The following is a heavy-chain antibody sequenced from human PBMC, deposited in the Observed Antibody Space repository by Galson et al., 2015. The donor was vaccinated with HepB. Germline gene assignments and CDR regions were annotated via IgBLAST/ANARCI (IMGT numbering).Heavy chain of an antibody. Sequence: SVKVSCKASGYTFTSYAMHWVRQAPGQRLEWMGWINAGNGNTKYSQKFQGRVTITRDTSASTAYMELSSLRSEDTAVYYCARGRSGWYFWFDPWGQGTLVTVPS. V-gene: IGHV1-3*01. D-gene: IGHD6-19*01. CDR2: INAGNGNT. CDR1: GYTFTSYA. J-gene: IGHJ5*02. CDR3: ARGRSGWYFWFDP.